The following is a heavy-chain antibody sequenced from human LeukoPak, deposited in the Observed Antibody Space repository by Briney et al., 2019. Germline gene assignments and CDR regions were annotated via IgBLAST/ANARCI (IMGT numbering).Heavy chain of an antibody. Sequence: SGGSLRLSCAASGFTFDDYGMSWVRQAPGKGLEWVSGINWNGGSTGYADSVEGRFTISRDNAKNSLYLQMNSLRAEDTAVYYCAKVAYYYDSSGYYSGGPFDYWGQGTLVTVSS. CDR3: AKVAYYYDSSGYYSGGPFDY. J-gene: IGHJ4*02. CDR1: GFTFDDYG. CDR2: INWNGGST. D-gene: IGHD3-22*01. V-gene: IGHV3-20*04.